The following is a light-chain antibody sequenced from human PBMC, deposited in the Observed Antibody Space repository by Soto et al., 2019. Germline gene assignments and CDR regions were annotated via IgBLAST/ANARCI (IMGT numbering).Light chain of an antibody. V-gene: IGLV4-69*01. J-gene: IGLJ2*01. CDR1: SGHSSYA. CDR3: QTWDTGASVV. CDR2: LSSDGSH. Sequence: QSVLTQSPSASASLGASVKLTCTLTSGHSSYAIACHQQQPEKGPRYLMKLSSDGSHSKGDGIPDRFSGSSSGAERYLTISSLQSEDEADYYCQTWDTGASVVFGGGTKLTVL.